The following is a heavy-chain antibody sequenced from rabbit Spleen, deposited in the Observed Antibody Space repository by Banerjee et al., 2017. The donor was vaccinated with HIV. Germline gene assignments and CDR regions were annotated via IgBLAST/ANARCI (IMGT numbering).Heavy chain of an antibody. Sequence: QEQLVESGGGLVQPEGSLTLTCTASGVSFSNNYYMCWVSQAPGKGLEWIGCIHTRSGGIFYSATWAKCCFSISKTSPPTVTLQITRLTVSDPASFFCSRDTASSFSSYGMDLWGQGPLVTVS. J-gene: IGHJ6*01. CDR1: GVSFSNNYY. CDR3: SRDTASSFSSYGMDL. V-gene: IGHV1S45*01. D-gene: IGHD8-1*01. CDR2: IHTRSGGIF.